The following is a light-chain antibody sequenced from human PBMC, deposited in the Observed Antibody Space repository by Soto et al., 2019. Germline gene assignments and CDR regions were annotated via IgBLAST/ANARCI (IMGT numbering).Light chain of an antibody. J-gene: IGLJ2*01. CDR3: SSYTSIRILV. V-gene: IGLV2-14*03. CDR1: RSDVGGYNY. CDR2: DVT. Sequence: QSALTQPASVSGSPGQSITISCTGTRSDVGGYNYVSWYQHHPGKAPKLMIYDVTNRPSGVSNRFFGSKSGNTASLTISGLQAEDEADYYCSSYTSIRILVFGGGTKLTVL.